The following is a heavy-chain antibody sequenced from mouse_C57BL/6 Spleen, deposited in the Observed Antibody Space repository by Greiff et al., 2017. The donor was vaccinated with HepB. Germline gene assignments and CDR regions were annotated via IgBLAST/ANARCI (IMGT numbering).Heavy chain of an antibody. CDR2: IDPEDGET. Sequence: EVMLVESGAELVKPGASVKLSCTASGFNIKDYYMHWVKQRTEQGLEWIGRIDPEDGETKYAPKFQGKATITADTSSNTAYLQLSSLTSEDTAVYYCARRYYGSSPYWYFDVWGTGTTVTVSS. V-gene: IGHV14-2*01. CDR1: GFNIKDYY. CDR3: ARRYYGSSPYWYFDV. D-gene: IGHD1-1*01. J-gene: IGHJ1*03.